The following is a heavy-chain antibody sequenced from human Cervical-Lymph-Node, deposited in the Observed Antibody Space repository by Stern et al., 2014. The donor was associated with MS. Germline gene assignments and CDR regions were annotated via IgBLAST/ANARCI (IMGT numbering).Heavy chain of an antibody. CDR1: GYTFTSYW. CDR2: IFPGGSDI. V-gene: IGHV5-51*01. J-gene: IGHJ4*02. Sequence: EVQLEESGPEVKRPGESLKISCQASGYTFTSYWIGWVRQMPGKGLEWIAIIFPGGSDIRYSPSFQGQFTISADKSSSTAYLQWNNLKASDTAIYYCARQRYFDYWGQGTLVTVSS. CDR3: ARQRYFDY.